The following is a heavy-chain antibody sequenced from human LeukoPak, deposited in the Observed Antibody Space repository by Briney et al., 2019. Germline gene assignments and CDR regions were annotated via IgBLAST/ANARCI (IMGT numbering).Heavy chain of an antibody. CDR3: ARVVVPAAIYYYYGMDV. V-gene: IGHV1-18*01. D-gene: IGHD2-2*01. J-gene: IGHJ6*02. CDR2: ISAYNGKT. Sequence: ASVRVSCKASGYTFTSQGISWVRQAPGQGFESMGWISAYNGKTEYAEKFQGRVTMSTDTSTSTAYLELTSLTSDDTAVYYCARVVVPAAIYYYYGMDVWGQGTTVTVSS. CDR1: GYTFTSQG.